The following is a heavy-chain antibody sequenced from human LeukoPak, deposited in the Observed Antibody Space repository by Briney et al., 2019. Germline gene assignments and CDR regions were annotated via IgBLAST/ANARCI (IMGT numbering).Heavy chain of an antibody. CDR1: GFTFNSYS. V-gene: IGHV3-21*01. J-gene: IGHJ4*02. D-gene: IGHD6-19*01. CDR3: ARSRSSGWSEFDY. Sequence: GVSLRLSCAASGFTFNSYSMNWVSQAPGKERDWISSISSSGSYIYHADSVKGRFTISRDNAKNSLYLQMNSLRAEDTAVYYCARSRSSGWSEFDYWGQGTLVTVSS. CDR2: ISSSGSYI.